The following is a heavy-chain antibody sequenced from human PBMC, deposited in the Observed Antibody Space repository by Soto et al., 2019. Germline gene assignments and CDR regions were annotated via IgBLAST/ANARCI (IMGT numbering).Heavy chain of an antibody. CDR2: IYSGGNT. J-gene: IGHJ4*02. CDR1: GITVSDNY. CDR3: ARAVYSGELAY. D-gene: IGHD5-12*01. Sequence: EVQLVESGGGLVQPGDYLTLSCAASGITVSDNYMSWVRQAPGKGLEWVSIIYSGGNTHHADSVKGRFTISRHNSKNTLYLQMNSLRPEDTAVYFCARAVYSGELAYWGQGTLVTVSS. V-gene: IGHV3-53*04.